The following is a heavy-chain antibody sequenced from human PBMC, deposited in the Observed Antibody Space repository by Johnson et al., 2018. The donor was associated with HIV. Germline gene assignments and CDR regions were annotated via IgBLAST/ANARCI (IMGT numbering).Heavy chain of an antibody. CDR2: IYSGGRT. J-gene: IGHJ3*01. Sequence: VQLVESGGGVVRPGGSLRLSCAAAGFTFDDYGMSWVRQAPGKGLEWVSVIYSGGRTYYTDSVKGRFTISRDTAKNTLYLQMNSLRVEDTAVYYCARDPITPYERGPDAFDVWGQGTVVTVSS. CDR3: ARDPITPYERGPDAFDV. D-gene: IGHD2-21*01. V-gene: IGHV3-20*04. CDR1: GFTFDDYG.